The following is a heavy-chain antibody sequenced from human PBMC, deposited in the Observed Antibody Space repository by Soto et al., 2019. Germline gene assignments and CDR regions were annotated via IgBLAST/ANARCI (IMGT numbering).Heavy chain of an antibody. CDR2: ISSSSSTI. CDR1: GFTFSSYS. Sequence: EVQLVESGGGLVQPGGSLRLSCAASGFTFSSYSMNWVRQAPGKGLEWVSYISSSSSTIYYADSVKGRFTISRDNAKNSLYLQMNSLRGEDTAWYYCARGLYYYDSRGYWGYWGQGTLVTVSS. V-gene: IGHV3-48*01. J-gene: IGHJ4*02. CDR3: ARGLYYYDSRGYWGY. D-gene: IGHD3-22*01.